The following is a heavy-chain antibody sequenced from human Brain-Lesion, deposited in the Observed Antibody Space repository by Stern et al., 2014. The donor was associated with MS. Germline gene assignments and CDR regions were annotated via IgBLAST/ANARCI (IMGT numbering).Heavy chain of an antibody. CDR1: GFTFSSYG. J-gene: IGHJ6*02. CDR3: AKDKKDSSGWNLYFYGMDV. D-gene: IGHD6-19*01. Sequence: VQLVESGGGVVQPGRSLRLSCAVSGFTFSSYGMYWVRQAPGKGLEWVAGLWLDGTKKNYIEAGKGRFTISRDNSKNTLSLQMTSLRAEDTAVYYCAKDKKDSSGWNLYFYGMDVWGQGTTVIVSS. V-gene: IGHV3-33*04. CDR2: LWLDGTKK.